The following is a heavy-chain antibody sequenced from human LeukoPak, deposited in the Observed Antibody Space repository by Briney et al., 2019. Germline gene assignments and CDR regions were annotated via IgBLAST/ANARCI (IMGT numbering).Heavy chain of an antibody. J-gene: IGHJ4*02. D-gene: IGHD1-14*01. CDR1: GDSISSGGFL. CDR3: ARVAVTPGTRYFDY. Sequence: SQTLSLTCTVSGDSISSGGFLWSWIRHHPGKGLEWIGHINFSGSTFYNPSLKSRLTISVDTSKNQFSLKLISVTAADTAVYFCARVAVTPGTRYFDYWGQGTLVTVSS. CDR2: INFSGST. V-gene: IGHV4-31*03.